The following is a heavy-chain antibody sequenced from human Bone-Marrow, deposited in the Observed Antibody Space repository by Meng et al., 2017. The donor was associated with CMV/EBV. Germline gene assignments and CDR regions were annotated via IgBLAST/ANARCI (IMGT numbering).Heavy chain of an antibody. J-gene: IGHJ5*02. CDR2: IYYSGST. CDR3: ARYEWLLTWGWFDP. CDR1: GGSTRSGDYY. V-gene: IGHV4-30-4*08. D-gene: IGHD3-3*01. Sequence: SGGSTRSGDYYWSWIRQPPGKGLEWIGYIYYSGSTYYNPSLKSRVTISVDTSKNQFSLKLSSVTAADTAVYYCARYEWLLTWGWFDPWGQGTLVTVSS.